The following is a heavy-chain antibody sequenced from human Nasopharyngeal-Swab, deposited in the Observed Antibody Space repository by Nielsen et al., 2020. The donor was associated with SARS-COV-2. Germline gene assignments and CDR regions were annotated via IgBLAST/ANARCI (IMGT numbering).Heavy chain of an antibody. J-gene: IGHJ6*02. V-gene: IGHV3-53*01. CDR2: IYSGGST. Sequence: GGSLRLSCAASGFTVSSNYMSWVRQAPGKGLEWVSAIYSGGSTYYADSVKGRFTISRDNSKNTLYLQMNSLRAEDTAVYYCARDLTAAGGYQYYGMDVWGQGTTVTVSS. D-gene: IGHD6-13*01. CDR3: ARDLTAAGGYQYYGMDV. CDR1: GFTVSSNY.